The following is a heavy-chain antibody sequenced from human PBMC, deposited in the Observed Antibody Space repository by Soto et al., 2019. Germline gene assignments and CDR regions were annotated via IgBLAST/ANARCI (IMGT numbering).Heavy chain of an antibody. Sequence: PGGSLRLSCAASGFTFNNYAMSWVRQAPGKGLEWVSAISYSGDRTFYADSAKDRFTISRDNSKNTLYLEMKSLRAEDTAIYYCAKVTLEVPAPGTAVWGQGTTVTVSS. CDR3: AKVTLEVPAPGTAV. J-gene: IGHJ6*02. CDR1: GFTFNNYA. D-gene: IGHD6-13*01. V-gene: IGHV3-23*01. CDR2: ISYSGDRT.